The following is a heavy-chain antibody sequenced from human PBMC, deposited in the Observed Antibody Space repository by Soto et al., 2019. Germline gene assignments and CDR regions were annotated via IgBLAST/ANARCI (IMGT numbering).Heavy chain of an antibody. Sequence: EVQLVESGGGLVQPGGSLRLSCAASGFIVSSNYMTWVRQAPGKGLEWVSVIYNSGSTYYADCVKGRFTISRDNSKNTLYLQMNSLGAEDTAVYYCAGPSGNEEYWGQGTLVIVSS. CDR1: GFIVSSNY. CDR2: IYNSGST. CDR3: AGPSGNEEY. D-gene: IGHD2-15*01. J-gene: IGHJ4*02. V-gene: IGHV3-66*01.